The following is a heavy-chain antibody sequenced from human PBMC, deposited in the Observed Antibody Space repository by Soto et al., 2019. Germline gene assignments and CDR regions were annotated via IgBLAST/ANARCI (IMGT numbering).Heavy chain of an antibody. V-gene: IGHV3-15*07. CDR1: GFTFSNAW. D-gene: IGHD3-3*01. J-gene: IGHJ6*02. CDR3: TTPGPKYYDFWSGPQNTNYGMDV. CDR2: IKSKTDGGTT. Sequence: GGSLRLSCAASGFTFSNAWMNWVRQAPGKGLEWVGRIKSKTDGGTTDYAAPVKGRFTISRDDSKNTLYLQMNSLKTEDTAVYYCTTPGPKYYDFWSGPQNTNYGMDVWGQGTTVTVSS.